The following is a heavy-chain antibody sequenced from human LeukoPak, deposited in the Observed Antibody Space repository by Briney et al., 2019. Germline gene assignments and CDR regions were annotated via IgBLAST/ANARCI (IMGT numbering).Heavy chain of an antibody. CDR2: ISSSSSYI. CDR3: ARQERYCSSINCLDP. Sequence: PGGTLRLSCAASGFTFSSYSMNWVRQAPGKGLECVSSISSSSSYIYYADSVKGRFTISRDNAKNSLFPQMNSLRAEDTAIYYCARQERYCSSINCLDPWGQGTLVTVSS. CDR1: GFTFSSYS. D-gene: IGHD2-2*01. J-gene: IGHJ5*02. V-gene: IGHV3-21*01.